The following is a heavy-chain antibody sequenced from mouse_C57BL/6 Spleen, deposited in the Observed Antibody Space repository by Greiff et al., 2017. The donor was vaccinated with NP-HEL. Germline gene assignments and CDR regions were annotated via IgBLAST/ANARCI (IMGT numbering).Heavy chain of an antibody. Sequence: VQLQQSGAELVRPGASVKLSCTASGFNIKDSYMHWVKQRPEQGLEWIGRIDPEDGDPEYAPKFQGKATMTADTSSNTAYLQRSSLTSEDTAVYYWTTGSNHAMDYWGQGTSVTVSS. J-gene: IGHJ4*01. CDR2: IDPEDGDP. V-gene: IGHV14-1*01. CDR1: GFNIKDSY. CDR3: TTGSNHAMDY. D-gene: IGHD2-5*01.